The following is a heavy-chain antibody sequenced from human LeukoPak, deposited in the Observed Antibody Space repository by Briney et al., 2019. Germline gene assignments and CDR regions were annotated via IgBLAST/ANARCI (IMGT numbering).Heavy chain of an antibody. D-gene: IGHD4-23*01. V-gene: IGHV1-69-2*01. J-gene: IGHJ3*02. CDR3: ATASYYGGFAFDI. CDR1: GYTFTDYY. Sequence: ASVKVSCKASGYTFTDYYMHWVQQAPGKGLEWMGRVDPEDGETIYAEKFQGRVTITADTSTDTAYMELSSLRSQDPAVYYCATASYYGGFAFDIWGQGTMVTVSS. CDR2: VDPEDGET.